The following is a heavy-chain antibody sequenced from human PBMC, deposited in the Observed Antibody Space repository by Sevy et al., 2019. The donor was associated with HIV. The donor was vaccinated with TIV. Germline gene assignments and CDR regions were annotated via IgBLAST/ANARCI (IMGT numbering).Heavy chain of an antibody. CDR3: ARLSVYYYDSDGYYTTGNAFDI. CDR2: IYTGDNT. J-gene: IGHJ3*02. V-gene: IGHV3-53*01. CDR1: GFTVNSNY. D-gene: IGHD3-22*01. Sequence: GGSLRLSCAATGFTVNSNYMSWVRQAPGKGLEWVSIIYTGDNTYYTDSVKGRFTIPRVNSKNTLYLQMNSLRAEDTAVYYCARLSVYYYDSDGYYTTGNAFDIWGQGTMVTVSS.